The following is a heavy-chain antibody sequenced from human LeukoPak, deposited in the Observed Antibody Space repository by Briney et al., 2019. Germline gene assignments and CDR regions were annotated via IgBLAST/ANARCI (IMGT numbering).Heavy chain of an antibody. D-gene: IGHD3-3*01. CDR1: GFTFSDYY. J-gene: IGHJ4*02. CDR2: ISSSGSTI. Sequence: GGSLRLSCAASGFTFSDYYMSWIRQAPGKGLEWVSYISSSGSTIYYADSVKGRFTISRDNDKNSLYLQMNSLRAEDTAVYYCAREAYYDFWSGYSLYFDYWGQGTLVTVSS. CDR3: AREAYYDFWSGYSLYFDY. V-gene: IGHV3-11*04.